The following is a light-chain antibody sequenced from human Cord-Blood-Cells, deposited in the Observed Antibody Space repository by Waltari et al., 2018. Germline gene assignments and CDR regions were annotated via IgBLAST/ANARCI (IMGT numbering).Light chain of an antibody. CDR2: EGS. V-gene: IGLV2-23*01. J-gene: IGLJ3*02. CDR1: SSYVGSYYL. CDR3: CSYAGSSTWV. Sequence: QSALTQPASVSGSPGQSITISCTGTSSYVGSYYLVPWYQQHPGKAPKLMIYEGSKRPSGVSNRFSGSKSGNTASLTISGLQAEDEADYYCCSYAGSSTWVFGGGTKLTVL.